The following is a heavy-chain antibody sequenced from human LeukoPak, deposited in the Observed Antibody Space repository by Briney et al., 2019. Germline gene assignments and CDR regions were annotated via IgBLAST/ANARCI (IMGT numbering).Heavy chain of an antibody. D-gene: IGHD6-13*01. CDR2: ISHSGST. CDR3: ARGLLDRIAAAARAPGGGGLMDV. CDR1: GGSFSGYY. Sequence: SETLSLTCAVYGGSFSGYYWSWIRQPPGKGLEWIGEISHSGSTNYNPSLKSRVTISVDTSKNQFSLKLSSVTAADTAVYYCARGLLDRIAAAARAPGGGGLMDVWGKGTTVTVSS. V-gene: IGHV4-34*01. J-gene: IGHJ6*03.